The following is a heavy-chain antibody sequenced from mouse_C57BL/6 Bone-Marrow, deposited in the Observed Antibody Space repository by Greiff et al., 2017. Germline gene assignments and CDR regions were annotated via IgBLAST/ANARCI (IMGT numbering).Heavy chain of an antibody. D-gene: IGHD2-4*01. CDR3: ARGYDYDYAMDY. V-gene: IGHV1-39*01. J-gene: IGHJ4*01. CDR2: INPNYGTT. Sequence: VQLQQSGPELVKPGASVKISCKASGYSFTDYNMNWVKQSNGKSLEWIGVINPNYGTTSYNQKFKGKATLPVDQSSSTAYMQLISLTSDDSAVYYCARGYDYDYAMDYWGQGTSVTVSS. CDR1: GYSFTDYN.